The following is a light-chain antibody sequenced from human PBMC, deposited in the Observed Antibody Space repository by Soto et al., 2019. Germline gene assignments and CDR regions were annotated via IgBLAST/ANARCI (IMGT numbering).Light chain of an antibody. CDR3: SSYTSSSTYV. CDR2: EVS. Sequence: QSALTQPASVSGSPGQSITISCTGTSRDVGAYHSVSWYQQYPGKAPKLMMYEVSNRPSGVSDRFSGSKSGNTASLTISGLQTGDEADYYCSSYTSSSTYVFGTGTKLTVL. CDR1: SRDVGAYHS. J-gene: IGLJ1*01. V-gene: IGLV2-14*01.